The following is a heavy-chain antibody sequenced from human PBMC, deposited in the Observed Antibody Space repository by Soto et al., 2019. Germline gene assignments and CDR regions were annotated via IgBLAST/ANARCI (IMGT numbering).Heavy chain of an antibody. V-gene: IGHV4-59*08. Sequence: SETLSLTCTISGGSVSTYYWSWIRQPPGKELEWIGLTSYSGNTNYNPSLKSRVTISVDTSKNQFSLKLSSVTAADTAVYYCASSGVLRYFDWYRQDAFDIWGQGTMVTVSS. J-gene: IGHJ3*02. CDR2: TSYSGNT. CDR3: ASSGVLRYFDWYRQDAFDI. CDR1: GGSVSTYY. D-gene: IGHD3-9*01.